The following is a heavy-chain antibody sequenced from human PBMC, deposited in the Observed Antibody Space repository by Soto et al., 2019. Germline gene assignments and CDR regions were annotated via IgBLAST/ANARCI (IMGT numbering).Heavy chain of an antibody. CDR1: GGSFSGYY. Sequence: SETLSLTCAVYGGSFSGYYWSWIRQPPGKGLEWIGEINHSGSTNYNPSLKSRVTISVDTSKNQFSLKLSSVTAADTAVYYCAESARAGGWFDPWGQGTLVTVSS. J-gene: IGHJ5*02. CDR3: AESARAGGWFDP. D-gene: IGHD3-10*01. V-gene: IGHV4-34*01. CDR2: INHSGST.